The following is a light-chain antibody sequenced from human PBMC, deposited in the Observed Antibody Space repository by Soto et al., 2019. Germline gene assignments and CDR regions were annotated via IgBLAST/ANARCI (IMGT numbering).Light chain of an antibody. CDR2: KAS. V-gene: IGKV1-5*03. CDR3: QQYNSYPWM. J-gene: IGKJ1*01. CDR1: QSISSW. Sequence: DIQMTQSPSTLSASVGDRVTITCRASQSISSWLAWYQQKPGKAPKLLIYKASSLESRVPSRFSGSGSGTEFTLTISSLQPDDFATYYCQQYNSYPWMFGQGTKVEIK.